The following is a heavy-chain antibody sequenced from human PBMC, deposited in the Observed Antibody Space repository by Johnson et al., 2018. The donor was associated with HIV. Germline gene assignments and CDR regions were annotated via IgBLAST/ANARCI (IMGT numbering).Heavy chain of an antibody. J-gene: IGHJ3*02. CDR3: ARSPRIVVVVAATVGHALDI. CDR2: ISYDGSNK. CDR1: GFTFSSYG. D-gene: IGHD2-15*01. V-gene: IGHV3-30*19. Sequence: QVHLVESGGGVVQPGRSLRLSCAASGFTFSSYGMHWVRQAPGKGLEWVAVISYDGSNKYYADSVKGRFTISRDNSKNTLYLQMNSLRAEDTAVYYCARSPRIVVVVAATVGHALDIWGQGTMVTVSS.